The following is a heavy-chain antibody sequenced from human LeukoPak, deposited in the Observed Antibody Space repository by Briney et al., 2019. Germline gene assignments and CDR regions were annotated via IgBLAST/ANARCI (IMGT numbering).Heavy chain of an antibody. D-gene: IGHD3-22*01. V-gene: IGHV4-34*01. Sequence: SETLSLTCAVYGGSFSGYYWSWIRQPPGKGLEWIGEIYHSGSTNYNPSLKSRVTISVDKSKNQFSLKLSSVTAADTAVYYCATQSEKGYYYDSSGYGYNWFDPWGQGTLVTVSS. CDR1: GGSFSGYY. J-gene: IGHJ5*02. CDR2: IYHSGST. CDR3: ATQSEKGYYYDSSGYGYNWFDP.